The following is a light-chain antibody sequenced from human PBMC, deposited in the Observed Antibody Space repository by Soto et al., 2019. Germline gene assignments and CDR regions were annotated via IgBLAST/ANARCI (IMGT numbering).Light chain of an antibody. V-gene: IGLV7-46*01. Sequence: QAVVTQEPSLTVSPGGTVTLTCGSSTGAVTSGHYPYWFQQKPGQAPRTLIYDTSNKHSWTPARFSGSLLGGKAALTLSGPQPEDEAEYSCLISYSGADVVFGGGTKLTVL. J-gene: IGLJ2*01. CDR2: DTS. CDR3: LISYSGADVV. CDR1: TGAVTSGHY.